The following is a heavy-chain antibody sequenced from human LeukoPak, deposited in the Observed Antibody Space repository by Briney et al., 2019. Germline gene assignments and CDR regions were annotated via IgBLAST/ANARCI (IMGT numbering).Heavy chain of an antibody. CDR2: IIPIFGTA. CDR3: ASLGVPNTAMFSNYGMDV. V-gene: IGHV1-69*13. CDR1: GYSFTNYY. J-gene: IGHJ6*02. Sequence: SVTVSCKASGYSFTNYYIHWVRQAPGQGLEWMGGIIPIFGTANYAQKFQGRVTITADESTSTAYMELSSLRSEDTAVYYCASLGVPNTAMFSNYGMDVWGQGTTVTVSS. D-gene: IGHD5-18*01.